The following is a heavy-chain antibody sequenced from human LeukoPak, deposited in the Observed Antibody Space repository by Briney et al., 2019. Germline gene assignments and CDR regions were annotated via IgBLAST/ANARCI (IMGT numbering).Heavy chain of an antibody. CDR1: GYTFTSYY. Sequence: ASVKVSCKTSGYTFTSYYMHWVRQAPGQGLEWMGIINPRGGSATSAQKFQGRVTLTRDTSTSTFYMDLSSLRSRDTAVYYCARDYHGSGSLTTFDYWGQGTLVTVSS. J-gene: IGHJ4*02. D-gene: IGHD3-10*01. V-gene: IGHV1-46*01. CDR2: INPRGGSA. CDR3: ARDYHGSGSLTTFDY.